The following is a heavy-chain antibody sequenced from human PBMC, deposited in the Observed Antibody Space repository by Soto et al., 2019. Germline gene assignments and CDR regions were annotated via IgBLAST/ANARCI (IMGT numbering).Heavy chain of an antibody. V-gene: IGHV3-49*03. CDR2: IRSKAYGGTT. CDR3: TRDVVRGVTEYYYGMDV. CDR1: GFTFGDYA. D-gene: IGHD3-10*01. Sequence: GGSLRLSCTASGFTFGDYAMSWFRQAPGKGLEGVGFIRSKAYGGTTEYAASVKGRFTISRDDSKSIAYLQMNSLKTEDTAVYYCTRDVVRGVTEYYYGMDVWGQGTTVTVSS. J-gene: IGHJ6*02.